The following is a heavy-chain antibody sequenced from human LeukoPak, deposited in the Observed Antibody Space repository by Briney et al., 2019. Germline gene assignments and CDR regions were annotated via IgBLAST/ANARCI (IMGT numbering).Heavy chain of an antibody. Sequence: SETLSLTCTVSGGSINSGDYYWVWIRQPPGKGLEWIGSIYYSGSTSYNPSLKSRVTMTVDTSKSQFSLKLSSVTAADTAVYYCARDHLANLASRLFDPWGQGTLVTVSS. V-gene: IGHV4-39*07. CDR1: GGSINSGDYY. CDR3: ARDHLANLASRLFDP. J-gene: IGHJ5*02. D-gene: IGHD3-3*01. CDR2: IYYSGST.